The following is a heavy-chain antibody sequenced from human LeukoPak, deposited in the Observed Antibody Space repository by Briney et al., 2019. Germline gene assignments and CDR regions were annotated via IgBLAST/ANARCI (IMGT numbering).Heavy chain of an antibody. D-gene: IGHD3-10*01. V-gene: IGHV1-2*02. CDR1: GYTFTGYY. CDR3: ARDRTDLYYYGSGSYYSYFDY. Sequence: ASVKVSCKASGYTFTGYYMHWVRQAPGQGLEWMGWINPNSGGTNYAQKFQGRVTMTRDTSISTAYMELSRLRSDDTAVYYCARDRTDLYYYGSGSYYSYFDYWGQGTLVTVSS. CDR2: INPNSGGT. J-gene: IGHJ4*02.